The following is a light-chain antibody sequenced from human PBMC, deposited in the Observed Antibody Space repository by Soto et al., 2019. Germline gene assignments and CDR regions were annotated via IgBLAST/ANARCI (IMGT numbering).Light chain of an antibody. J-gene: IGKJ5*01. CDR2: DAS. Sequence: EIVLTPTPGNLALSGGGVALVARRASQSVSSSYLAWYQQKPGLAPRLIIYDASTRATGIPDRFSGSGSGTEFTLTISRLEPEDFEVYYCQQSGSSPITFGQGTRLEIK. CDR1: QSVSSSY. V-gene: IGKV3D-20*01. CDR3: QQSGSSPIT.